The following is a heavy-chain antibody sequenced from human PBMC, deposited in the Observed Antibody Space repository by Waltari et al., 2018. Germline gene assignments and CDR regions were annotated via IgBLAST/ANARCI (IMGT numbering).Heavy chain of an antibody. V-gene: IGHV5-51*03. CDR1: GYSFTSYW. CDR2: NYPGDSDT. D-gene: IGHD6-13*01. Sequence: EVQLVQSGAEVTKPGESLKISCKGSGYSFTSYWIGWVRQMPGKGLAWMRINYPGDSDTRYSPSVQGQVTSSADKSISTAYLQWSSLKASDTAMDYCARLSSAAAPEGYWGQGTLVTVSS. J-gene: IGHJ4*02. CDR3: ARLSSAAAPEGY.